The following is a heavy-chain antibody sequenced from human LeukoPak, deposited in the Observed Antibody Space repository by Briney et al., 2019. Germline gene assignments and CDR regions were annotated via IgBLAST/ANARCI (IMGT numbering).Heavy chain of an antibody. CDR1: GFTFSTYW. J-gene: IGHJ4*02. CDR3: ARDKAFSYEDY. D-gene: IGHD5-12*01. CDR2: IKQDGSER. Sequence: GGSLRLSCAASGFTFSTYWMSWVRQAPGTGLEWVANIKQDGSERYYVDSVEGRFTISRDNAKNSLYLQMNSLRAEDTAVYYCARDKAFSYEDYWGPGTLVTVSS. V-gene: IGHV3-7*01.